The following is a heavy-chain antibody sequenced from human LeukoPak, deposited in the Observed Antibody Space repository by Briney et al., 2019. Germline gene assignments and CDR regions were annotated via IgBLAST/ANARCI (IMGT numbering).Heavy chain of an antibody. V-gene: IGHV5-51*01. Sequence: GESLKISCKGSGYSFTSYWIGWVRQMPGKGLEWMGITYPGDSDTRYSPSFQGQVTISVDKSISTAYLQWSSLKASDTAMYYCARHWRKVWFGELLKGFVFDYWGQGTLVTVSS. J-gene: IGHJ4*02. CDR2: TYPGDSDT. CDR1: GYSFTSYW. CDR3: ARHWRKVWFGELLKGFVFDY. D-gene: IGHD3-10*01.